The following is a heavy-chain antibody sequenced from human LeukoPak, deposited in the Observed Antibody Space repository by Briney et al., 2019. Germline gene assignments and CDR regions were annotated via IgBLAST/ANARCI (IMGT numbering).Heavy chain of an antibody. J-gene: IGHJ6*02. CDR1: GFTFSSYW. CDR2: IKQDGTEK. CDR3: ARIRKAGYSYGSYYYYGMDV. V-gene: IGHV3-7*04. D-gene: IGHD5-18*01. Sequence: GGSLRLSCAASGFTFSSYWMSWVRQAPGKGLEWVANIKQDGTEKYYVDSVKGRFTISRDNAKNSLYLQMNSLRAEDTAVHYCARIRKAGYSYGSYYYYGMDVWGQGTTVTVSS.